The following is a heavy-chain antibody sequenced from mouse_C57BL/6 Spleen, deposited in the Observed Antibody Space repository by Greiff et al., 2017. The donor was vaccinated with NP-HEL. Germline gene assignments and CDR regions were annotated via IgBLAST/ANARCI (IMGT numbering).Heavy chain of an antibody. V-gene: IGHV14-2*01. J-gene: IGHJ3*01. CDR2: IDPEDGET. CDR3: ALMVTKAWFAY. CDR1: GFNIKDYY. D-gene: IGHD2-1*01. Sequence: EVQLVESGAELVKPGASVKLSCTASGFNIKDYYMHWAKQRTEQGLEWIGRIDPEDGETKYAPKFQGKATITADTSSNTAYLQLSSLTSEDTAVYYCALMVTKAWFAYWGQGTLVTVSA.